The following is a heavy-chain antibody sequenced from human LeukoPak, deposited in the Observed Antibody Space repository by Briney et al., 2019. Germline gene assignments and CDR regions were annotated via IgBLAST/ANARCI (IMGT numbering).Heavy chain of an antibody. Sequence: SETLSLTGTVSGCSINSGGYYWSWTGQHPGKGLEWTGYIYYSGSTYYNPSLKSRVTISVDTSKHQFSLKLSSVTAADTAVYYCARDYGDYGGWFDPWGQGTLVTVSS. J-gene: IGHJ5*02. CDR3: ARDYGDYGGWFDP. CDR1: GCSINSGGYY. CDR2: IYYSGST. V-gene: IGHV4-31*03. D-gene: IGHD4-17*01.